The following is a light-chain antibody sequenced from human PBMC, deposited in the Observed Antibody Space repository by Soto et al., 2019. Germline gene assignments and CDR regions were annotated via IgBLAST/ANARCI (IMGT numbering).Light chain of an antibody. CDR1: QSVSSYS. Sequence: ENVLTQSPGTLSLSPGERAPLSCRASQSVSSYSLAWYQQNPGQAPRLVMYGTSNRATGIPDRFSGSGSGTDFTLTISRLEPEDFAVYYCQQYDSSPRTFGQGTKVDIK. CDR2: GTS. J-gene: IGKJ1*01. CDR3: QQYDSSPRT. V-gene: IGKV3-20*01.